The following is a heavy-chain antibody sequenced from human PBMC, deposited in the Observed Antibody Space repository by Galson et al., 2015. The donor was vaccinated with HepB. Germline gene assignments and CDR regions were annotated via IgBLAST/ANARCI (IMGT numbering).Heavy chain of an antibody. V-gene: IGHV1-46*03. D-gene: IGHD3-22*01. CDR1: GYTFINYY. CDR3: TRENSDSTGYYSY. J-gene: IGHJ4*02. CDR2: INRSGSST. Sequence: SVKVSCKASGYTFINYYMHWVRQAPGQGFEWLGIINRSGSSTSYAQKFEGRVTMTMDTSTSTVYMELSSLRSEDTAVYFCTRENSDSTGYYSYWGQGTLVTVSS.